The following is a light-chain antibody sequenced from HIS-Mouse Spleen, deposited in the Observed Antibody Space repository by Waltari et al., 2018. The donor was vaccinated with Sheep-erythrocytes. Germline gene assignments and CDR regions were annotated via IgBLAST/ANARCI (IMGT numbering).Light chain of an antibody. Sequence: SYELTQPPSVSVSPGQTASITCSGDNLGDKYACWYQQKPGQSPVLVNYQSSKRPSGIPERLSGSNSGNTAALTISGTQAMDEADYYCQAWDSSTVVFGGGTKLTVL. CDR2: QSS. CDR3: QAWDSSTVV. V-gene: IGLV3-1*01. CDR1: NLGDKY. J-gene: IGLJ2*01.